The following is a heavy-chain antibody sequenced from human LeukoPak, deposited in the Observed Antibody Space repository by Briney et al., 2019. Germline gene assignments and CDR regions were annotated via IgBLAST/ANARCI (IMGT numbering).Heavy chain of an antibody. D-gene: IGHD3-22*01. J-gene: IGHJ5*02. CDR2: IYYSGST. Sequence: SETLSLTCTVSGGSISSYYWSWIRQPPGKGLEWIGYIYYSGSTNYNPSLKSRVTISVETSKNQFSLKLSSVTAADTAVYYCARDYDSSGYYYDNWFDPWGQGTLVTVSS. CDR1: GGSISSYY. V-gene: IGHV4-59*01. CDR3: ARDYDSSGYYYDNWFDP.